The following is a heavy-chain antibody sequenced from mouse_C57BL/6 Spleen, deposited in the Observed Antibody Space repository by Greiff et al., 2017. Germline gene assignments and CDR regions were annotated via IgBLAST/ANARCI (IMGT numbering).Heavy chain of an antibody. CDR3: ARGDYYGSSPWYFDV. J-gene: IGHJ1*03. V-gene: IGHV2-9-1*01. Sequence: VQVVESGPGLVAPSQSLSITCTVSGFSLTSYAISWVRQPPGKGLEWLGVIWTGGGTNYNSALKSRLSISKDNSKSQVFLKMNSLQTDDTARYYCARGDYYGSSPWYFDVWGTGTTVTVSS. CDR2: IWTGGGT. CDR1: GFSLTSYA. D-gene: IGHD1-1*01.